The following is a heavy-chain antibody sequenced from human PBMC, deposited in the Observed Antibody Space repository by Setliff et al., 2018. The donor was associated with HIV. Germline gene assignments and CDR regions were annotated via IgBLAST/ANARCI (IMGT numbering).Heavy chain of an antibody. CDR3: ARVPTNPDFYYYYMDV. CDR2: IYYSGGT. V-gene: IGHV4-31*03. CDR1: GDSMTSGSFY. J-gene: IGHJ6*03. Sequence: SETLSLTCTVSGDSMTSGSFYWSWIRQHPGKGLEWIGYIYYSGGTYYNPSLKSRVTISVDTSKNQFSLKLSSVTAADTAVYYCARVPTNPDFYYYYMDVWGKGTTVTVSS.